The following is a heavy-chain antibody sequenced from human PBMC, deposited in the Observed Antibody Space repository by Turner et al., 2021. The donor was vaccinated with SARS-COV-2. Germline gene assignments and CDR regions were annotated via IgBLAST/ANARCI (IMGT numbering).Heavy chain of an antibody. CDR2: ISTYNGNT. CDR3: ARGLRAGWDHDY. D-gene: IGHD2-21*02. Sequence: QVRLVRSGPEVQKPGAPVRVTSKASGYTFTSYGISWVRQAPGQGLEWMGWISTYNGNTNYAQKLQGRVTMTADTSTSTAYMELRSLRSDDTAVYYCARGLRAGWDHDYWGQGTLVTVSS. V-gene: IGHV1-18*01. J-gene: IGHJ4*02. CDR1: GYTFTSYG.